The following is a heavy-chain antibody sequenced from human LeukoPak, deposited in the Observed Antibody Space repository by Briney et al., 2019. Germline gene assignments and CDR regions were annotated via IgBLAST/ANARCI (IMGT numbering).Heavy chain of an antibody. Sequence: PGRSLRLSCAASGFTFSSYAMHWVRQAPGKGLEWVAVISYDGSNKYYADSVKGRFTISRDNSKNTLYLQMNSLRAEDTAVYYCARVDTAMASNWYFDLWGRGTLVTVSS. CDR1: GFTFSSYA. CDR2: ISYDGSNK. CDR3: ARVDTAMASNWYFDL. J-gene: IGHJ2*01. D-gene: IGHD5-18*01. V-gene: IGHV3-30-3*01.